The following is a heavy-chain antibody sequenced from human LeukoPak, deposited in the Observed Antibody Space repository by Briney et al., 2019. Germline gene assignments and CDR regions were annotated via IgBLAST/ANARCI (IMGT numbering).Heavy chain of an antibody. D-gene: IGHD5-12*01. J-gene: IGHJ4*02. CDR1: GGYISSYY. V-gene: IGHV4-4*07. CDR3: ARVYSGYDLPGSLANYYFDY. CDR2: FYSGGST. Sequence: NSSETLSLTCTVSGGYISSYYWSWIRQPAGKGLEWIGSFYSGGSTDYNPSLKSRVTMSVDTSKNQFSLKLSSVTAADTAVYYCARVYSGYDLPGSLANYYFDYWGQGTLATVSS.